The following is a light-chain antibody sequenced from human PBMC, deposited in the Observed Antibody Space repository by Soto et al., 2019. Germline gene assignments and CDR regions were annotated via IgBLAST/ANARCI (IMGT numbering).Light chain of an antibody. CDR2: GAS. CDR1: QSVSSN. J-gene: IGKJ3*01. CDR3: PQYNHWPLT. Sequence: EIVMTQSPATLSVSPGERATLSCRASQSVSSNLAWYQQKPGQAPRLLIYGASTRATGIPARFSGSGSGTEFTLTISSLQSEDFAVYYCPQYNHWPLTFGPGTKVDIK. V-gene: IGKV3-15*01.